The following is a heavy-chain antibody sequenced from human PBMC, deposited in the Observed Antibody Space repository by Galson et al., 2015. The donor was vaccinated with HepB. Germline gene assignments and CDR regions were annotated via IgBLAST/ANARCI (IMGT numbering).Heavy chain of an antibody. V-gene: IGHV3-30*18. J-gene: IGHJ6*02. CDR1: GFAFSSYA. CDR2: TAYNGNRE. D-gene: IGHD3-3*01. Sequence: SLRLSCAASGFAFSSYAMHWVREAPGKGLEWVAGTAYNGNREYYGDSVRGRFTIARDNSKNTLYLEIKSLRAEDTAVYYCAKDQGRYDFSYYGMDVWGQGTTVSVSS. CDR3: AKDQGRYDFSYYGMDV.